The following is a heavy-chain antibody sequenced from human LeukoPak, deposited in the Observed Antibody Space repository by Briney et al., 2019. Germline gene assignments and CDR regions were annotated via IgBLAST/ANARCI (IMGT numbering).Heavy chain of an antibody. CDR2: ISYDGSNK. CDR1: GFTFSSYA. Sequence: GGSLRLSCAASGFTFSSYAMHWVRQAPGKRLEWVAVISYDGSNKYYADSVKGRFTISRDNSKNTLYLQMNSLRAEDTALYYCAKNKDYSDYGRSVDYWGQGTLVTVSS. CDR3: AKNKDYSDYGRSVDY. V-gene: IGHV3-30-3*02. J-gene: IGHJ4*02. D-gene: IGHD4-11*01.